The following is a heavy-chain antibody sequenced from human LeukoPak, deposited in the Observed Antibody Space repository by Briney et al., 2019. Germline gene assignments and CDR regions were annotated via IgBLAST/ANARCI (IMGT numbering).Heavy chain of an antibody. D-gene: IGHD2-2*01. CDR1: GGTFSSYA. CDR3: ATSLPIDYYYMDV. V-gene: IGHV1-69*05. Sequence: SVKVSCKASGGTFSSYAISWVRQAPGQGLEWMGGIIPIFGTANYAQKFQGRVTITTDESTSTAYMELSSLRSEDTAVYYCATSLPIDYYYMDVWGKGTTVSVSS. J-gene: IGHJ6*03. CDR2: IIPIFGTA.